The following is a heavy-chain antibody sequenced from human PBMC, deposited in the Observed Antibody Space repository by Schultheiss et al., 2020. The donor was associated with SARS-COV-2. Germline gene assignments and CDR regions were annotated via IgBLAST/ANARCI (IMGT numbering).Heavy chain of an antibody. CDR1: GFTFSSYW. J-gene: IGHJ4*02. D-gene: IGHD3-16*02. Sequence: GESLKISCAASGFTFSSYWMSWVRQAPGKGLEWVAVIWYDGSNKYYADSVKGRFTISRDNSKNTLYLQMNSLRAEDTAVYYCARDGLLDYIWGSYRYTEYYFDYWGQGTLVTVSS. CDR3: ARDGLLDYIWGSYRYTEYYFDY. V-gene: IGHV3-33*08. CDR2: IWYDGSNK.